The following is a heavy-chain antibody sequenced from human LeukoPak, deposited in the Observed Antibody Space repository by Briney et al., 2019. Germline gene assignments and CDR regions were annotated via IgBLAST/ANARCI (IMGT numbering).Heavy chain of an antibody. J-gene: IGHJ4*02. CDR1: GFTFSSYA. CDR3: ARGHRASSLVNEGGYFDY. D-gene: IGHD1-1*01. Sequence: GGSLRLSCAASGFTFSSYAMHWVRQAPGKGLEWVAVISYDGSNKYYADSVKGRFTISRDNSKNTLYLQMNSLRAEDTAVYYCARGHRASSLVNEGGYFDYWGQGTLVTVSS. CDR2: ISYDGSNK. V-gene: IGHV3-30-3*01.